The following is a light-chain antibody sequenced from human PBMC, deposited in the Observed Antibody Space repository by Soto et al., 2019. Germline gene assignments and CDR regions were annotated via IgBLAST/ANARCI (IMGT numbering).Light chain of an antibody. CDR1: ESVSTSY. Sequence: EIVLTQSPGTLSLSPGERATLSCRASESVSTSYLAWYQQKPGQAPRLLIYGASNRATGIPDRFSGSGSGADFTLTISRLEPEDFAIYYCQQYGSSPYTFGRGTKLEIK. V-gene: IGKV3-20*01. J-gene: IGKJ2*01. CDR3: QQYGSSPYT. CDR2: GAS.